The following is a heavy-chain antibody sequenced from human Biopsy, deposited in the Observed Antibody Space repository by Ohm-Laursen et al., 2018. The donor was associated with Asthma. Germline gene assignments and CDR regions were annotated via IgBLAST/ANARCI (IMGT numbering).Heavy chain of an antibody. Sequence: ASVKVSCKASGYNFISFAIHWVRQAPGQRLEWMGWVNTGNGDTKYSQKFQGRVTITRDTSASTAYMELRSLRSEDTATYYCARTYYDFLTGQVKDVFGVWGQGTTVTVSS. CDR2: VNTGNGDT. CDR1: GYNFISFA. V-gene: IGHV1-3*04. D-gene: IGHD3-9*01. J-gene: IGHJ6*02. CDR3: ARTYYDFLTGQVKDVFGV.